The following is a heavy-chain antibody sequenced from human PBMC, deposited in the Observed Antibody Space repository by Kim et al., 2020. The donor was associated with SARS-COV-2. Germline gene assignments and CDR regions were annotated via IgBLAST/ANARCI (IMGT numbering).Heavy chain of an antibody. Sequence: SETLSLTCTVSGASFNSGDYYWNWIRQHPGQGLEWIGNIHYMGKTYYNPSLKGRAGISVDTSKNQFSLKLTSVTAADTAVYYCARGITAFGVAGAFFDF. CDR3: ARGITAFGVAGAFFDF. D-gene: IGHD3-3*01. V-gene: IGHV4-31*03. CDR1: GASFNSGDYY. J-gene: IGHJ4*01. CDR2: IHYMGKT.